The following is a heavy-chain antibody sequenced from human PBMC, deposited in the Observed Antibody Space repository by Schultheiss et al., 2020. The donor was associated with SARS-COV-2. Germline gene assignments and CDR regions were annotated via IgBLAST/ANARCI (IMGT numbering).Heavy chain of an antibody. CDR3: ARDGAYSGNYWRPYYFDY. CDR1: GFTFSTYS. J-gene: IGHJ4*02. Sequence: GESLKISCVASGFTFSTYSMNWVRQAPGKGLVWVSRINPDGSSTSYADSVKGRFTISRDNAKNTLYLQMNSLRAEDTAVYYCARDGAYSGNYWRPYYFDYWGQGTLVTVSS. V-gene: IGHV3-74*01. CDR2: INPDGSST. D-gene: IGHD1-26*01.